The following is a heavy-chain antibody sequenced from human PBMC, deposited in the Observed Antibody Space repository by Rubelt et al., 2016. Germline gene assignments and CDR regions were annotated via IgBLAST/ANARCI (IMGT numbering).Heavy chain of an antibody. Sequence: QLQLQESGPGLVKPSETLSLTCTVSGGSISSSSYYWGWIRQPPGKGLEWIGSIYYSGSTYYNLSLMGRVTITVDRSKNRLSLKLSSVTAADTAWYDVARGSGYYDSSGDSDYWGQGTLVTVSS. D-gene: IGHD3-22*01. CDR2: IYYSGST. J-gene: IGHJ4*02. CDR3: ARGSGYYDSSGDSDY. CDR1: GGSISSSSYY. V-gene: IGHV4-39*07.